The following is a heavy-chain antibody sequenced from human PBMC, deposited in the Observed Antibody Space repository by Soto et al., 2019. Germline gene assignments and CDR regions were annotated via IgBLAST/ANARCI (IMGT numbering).Heavy chain of an antibody. CDR2: ISSSGSTI. D-gene: IGHD2-21*02. CDR3: ARELQDCCGDCYDDAFEI. CDR1: GFTFSSYE. Sequence: EVQLVESGGGLVQPGGSLRLSCAASGFTFSSYEMNWVRQAPGKGLEWVSYISSSGSTIYYADSVQGRFTISRDNAKNSLDQQRNSLRAEDTAVYYCARELQDCCGDCYDDAFEICGQGTMGTVSS. J-gene: IGHJ3*02. V-gene: IGHV3-48*03.